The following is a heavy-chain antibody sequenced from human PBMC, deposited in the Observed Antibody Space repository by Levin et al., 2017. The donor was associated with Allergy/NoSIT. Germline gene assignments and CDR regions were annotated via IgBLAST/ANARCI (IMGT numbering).Heavy chain of an antibody. Sequence: GGSLRLSCAASGFTFSSYSMNWVRQAPGKGLEWVSSISSSSSYIYYADFVKGRFTISRDNAKNSLYLQMNSLRAEDTAVYYCARDTHWGNAFDIWGQGTMVTVSS. D-gene: IGHD7-27*01. CDR1: GFTFSSYS. CDR2: ISSSSSYI. CDR3: ARDTHWGNAFDI. J-gene: IGHJ3*02. V-gene: IGHV3-21*01.